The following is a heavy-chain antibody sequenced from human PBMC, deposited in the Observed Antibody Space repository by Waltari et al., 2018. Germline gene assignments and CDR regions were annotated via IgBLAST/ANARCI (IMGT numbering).Heavy chain of an antibody. Sequence: VQLVQSETEVRKPGVSVMVSCKTSGYTFKSYAVSWVRQAPGQGLEWIGLVSGYNGDTIHAQKIQDRLPLTTETSTTPAYMELRNLRSDDTAIFYCARVSTNNGPGDLDYWGQGTLVTVSA. V-gene: IGHV1-18*01. J-gene: IGHJ4*02. D-gene: IGHD2-8*01. CDR3: ARVSTNNGPGDLDY. CDR1: GYTFKSYA. CDR2: VSGYNGDT.